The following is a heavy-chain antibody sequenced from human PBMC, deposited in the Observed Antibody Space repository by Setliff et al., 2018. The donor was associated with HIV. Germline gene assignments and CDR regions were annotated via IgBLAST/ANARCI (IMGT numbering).Heavy chain of an antibody. V-gene: IGHV3-23*01. Sequence: GGSLRLSCAASGFTFSSYSMNWVRQAPGKGLEWVSAISSGGEIMFYADSVKGRFTISRDNSKNTLYLQMISLRADDTAVYYCAKSLLVAGNDYWGIGEGFDVRGQGTMVTVSS. D-gene: IGHD6-13*01. CDR1: GFTFSSYS. CDR2: ISSGGEIM. CDR3: AKSLLVAGNDYWGIGEGFDV. J-gene: IGHJ3*01.